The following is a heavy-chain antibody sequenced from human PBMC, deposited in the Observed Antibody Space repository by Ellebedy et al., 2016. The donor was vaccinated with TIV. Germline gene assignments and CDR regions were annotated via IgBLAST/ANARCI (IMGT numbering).Heavy chain of an antibody. CDR3: VGFGVFNL. V-gene: IGHV3-23*01. CDR1: GFTFSSYA. J-gene: IGHJ5*02. D-gene: IGHD3-3*01. Sequence: GESLKIPCAASGFTFSSYAMSWVRQAPGKGLEWVSAISGSGGSTYYADSVKGRFTISRENAKNAPFLQMDGLRVDDSAVYYCVGFGVFNLWGQGAPVTVSS. CDR2: ISGSGGST.